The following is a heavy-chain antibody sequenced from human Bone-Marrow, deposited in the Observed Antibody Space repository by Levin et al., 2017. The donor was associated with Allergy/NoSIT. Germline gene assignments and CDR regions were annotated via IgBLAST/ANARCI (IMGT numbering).Heavy chain of an antibody. Sequence: SQTLSLTCTVSGDSISSGGYYWSWIRQHPGKGLEWIGYIYHSGSTYYNPSLKGRVTILVDTSKNEFSLKLSSVTAADTAVFYCARGEYSYGSGSYYLDYWGQGTLVTVSS. CDR3: ARGEYSYGSGSYYLDY. V-gene: IGHV4-31*03. CDR2: IYHSGST. J-gene: IGHJ4*02. CDR1: GDSISSGGYY. D-gene: IGHD3-10*01.